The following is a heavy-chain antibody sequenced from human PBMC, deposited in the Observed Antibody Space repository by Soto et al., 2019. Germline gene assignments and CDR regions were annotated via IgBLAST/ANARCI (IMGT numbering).Heavy chain of an antibody. V-gene: IGHV3-73*02. Sequence: EVQLEESGGGLVQSGGYLKLSCAASGFTFSGSSMHWVRQASGKGLEWVGRIRSKVNSYATAYAASGEGRFIISRDDSKNTTYLQMNSLKTEDTAVYYCTRRGTDRWDSGIGYWGQGTLVTVSS. CDR1: GFTFSGSS. J-gene: IGHJ4*02. CDR3: TRRGTDRWDSGIGY. D-gene: IGHD1-26*01. CDR2: IRSKVNSYAT.